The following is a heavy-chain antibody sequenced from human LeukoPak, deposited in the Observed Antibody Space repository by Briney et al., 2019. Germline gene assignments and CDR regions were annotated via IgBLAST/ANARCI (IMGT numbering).Heavy chain of an antibody. CDR1: GFTFSNAW. Sequence: GGSLRLSCAASGFTFSNAWMSWVRQAPGKGLEWVGRIKSKTDGGTTDYAAPVKGRFTISRDDSKNTLYLQMNSLKTEDTAVYYCTADDGSYPPFIWGQGTLVTVSS. D-gene: IGHD1-26*01. CDR2: IKSKTDGGTT. CDR3: TADDGSYPPFI. J-gene: IGHJ4*02. V-gene: IGHV3-15*01.